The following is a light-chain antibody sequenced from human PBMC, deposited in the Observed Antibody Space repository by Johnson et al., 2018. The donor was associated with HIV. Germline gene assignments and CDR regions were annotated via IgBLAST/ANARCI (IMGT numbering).Light chain of an antibody. Sequence: HSVLTQPPSVSAAPGQKVTISCSGSSSNIGNNYVSWYQQLPGTAPKLLIYDNNKRPSGIPDRFSGYKSGTSATLGITGLQTGDEADYYCGTWDSSLSTGGNVFGTGTKVTVL. J-gene: IGLJ1*01. CDR1: SSNIGNNY. CDR3: GTWDSSLSTGGNV. CDR2: DNN. V-gene: IGLV1-51*01.